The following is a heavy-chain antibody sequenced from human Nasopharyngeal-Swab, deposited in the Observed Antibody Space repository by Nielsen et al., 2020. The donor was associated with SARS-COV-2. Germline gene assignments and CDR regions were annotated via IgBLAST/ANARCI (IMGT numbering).Heavy chain of an antibody. CDR1: GYSFTSYW. D-gene: IGHD4-17*01. J-gene: IGHJ3*02. CDR3: ATAEGLSTVTTGIAFDI. CDR2: TYPGDSDT. Sequence: GESLKISCQGSGYSFTSYWIGWVRQMPGKGLEWMGITYPGDSDTRYSPSFQGQVTISADKSISTAYLQWSSLKASDTAMYYCATAEGLSTVTTGIAFDIWGQGTMVTVSS. V-gene: IGHV5-51*01.